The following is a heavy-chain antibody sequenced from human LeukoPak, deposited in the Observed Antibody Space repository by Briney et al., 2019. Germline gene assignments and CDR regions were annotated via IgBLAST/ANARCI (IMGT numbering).Heavy chain of an antibody. J-gene: IGHJ4*02. CDR1: GFTFSIYS. D-gene: IGHD1-26*01. Sequence: GGSLRLSCAASGFTFSIYSMNWVRQAPGKGLEWVSSISSRSSYIYYADSVTGRFIISRDNAKNSVDLQMSSLSVDDTAIYYCARDPEMYSGSYLDSWGQGTLVTVSS. V-gene: IGHV3-21*01. CDR3: ARDPEMYSGSYLDS. CDR2: ISSRSSYI.